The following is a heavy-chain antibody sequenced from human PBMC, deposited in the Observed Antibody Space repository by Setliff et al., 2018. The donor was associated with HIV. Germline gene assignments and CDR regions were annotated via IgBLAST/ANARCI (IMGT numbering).Heavy chain of an antibody. V-gene: IGHV4-39*01. D-gene: IGHD3-22*01. Sequence: SETLSLTCTVSGGSISSNNYYWGWIRQHPGKGLEYIGSIYHSGRTYYTPSLKSRVTISIDTSKNQFSLKLSSVTAAYTAVYYCASRLYYYDSSAYLREEGFDPWGQGILVTVSS. CDR3: ASRLYYYDSSAYLREEGFDP. J-gene: IGHJ5*02. CDR2: IYHSGRT. CDR1: GGSISSNNYY.